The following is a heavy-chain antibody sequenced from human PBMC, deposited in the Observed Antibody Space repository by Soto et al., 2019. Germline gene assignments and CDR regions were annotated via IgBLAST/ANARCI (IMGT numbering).Heavy chain of an antibody. D-gene: IGHD2-15*01. CDR2: INAGNGNT. J-gene: IGHJ5*02. Sequence: ASVKVSCKASGYTFTSYAMHWVRQAPGQRLEWMGWINAGNGNTKYSQKFQGRVTITRDTSASTAYMELSSLRSEDTAVYYCARDPLVVVAANNWFDPWGQGTLVTVSS. V-gene: IGHV1-3*01. CDR1: GYTFTSYA. CDR3: ARDPLVVVAANNWFDP.